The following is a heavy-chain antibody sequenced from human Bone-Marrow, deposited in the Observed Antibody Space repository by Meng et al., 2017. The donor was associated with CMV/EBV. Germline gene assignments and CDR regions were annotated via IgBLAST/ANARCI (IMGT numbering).Heavy chain of an antibody. CDR3: ARGQLWSGSGDIGY. V-gene: IGHV1-69*10. Sequence: SVKVSCKASGGTFSSYAISWVRQAPGQGLEWMGGIIPILGIANYAQKFQGRVTITTDESTSTAYMELSSLRSEDTAVYYCARGQLWSGSGDIGYWGQGTLVTGSS. CDR1: GGTFSSYA. D-gene: IGHD3-3*01. CDR2: IIPILGIA. J-gene: IGHJ4*02.